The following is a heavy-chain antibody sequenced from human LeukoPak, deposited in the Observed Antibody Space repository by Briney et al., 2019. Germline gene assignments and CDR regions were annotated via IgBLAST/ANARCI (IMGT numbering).Heavy chain of an antibody. Sequence: ASVKVSCKASGGTFSSYAISWVRQAPGQGLEWMGGIIPIFGTANYAQKFQGRVTITADESTSTAYMELSSLRSEDTAVYYCASLLNSGSYYYYYMDVWGKGTTVTVSS. CDR1: GGTFSSYA. CDR2: IIPIFGTA. CDR3: ASLLNSGSYYYYYMDV. V-gene: IGHV1-69*13. J-gene: IGHJ6*03. D-gene: IGHD1-26*01.